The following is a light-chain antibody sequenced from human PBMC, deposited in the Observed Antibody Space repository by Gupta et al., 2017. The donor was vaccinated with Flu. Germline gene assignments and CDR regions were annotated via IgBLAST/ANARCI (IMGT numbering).Light chain of an antibody. CDR1: QDIGSY. V-gene: IGKV1-27*01. J-gene: IGKJ4*01. Sequence: PSSLSASVGDRVTITCRASQDIGSYLAWYQQKSGQRPKLLIYAASPKQSGVPSRFSGSGFGTVFTLTISNLQPEDVATYYCQKYNSDPPAFGGGTKVEIK. CDR3: QKYNSDPPA. CDR2: AAS.